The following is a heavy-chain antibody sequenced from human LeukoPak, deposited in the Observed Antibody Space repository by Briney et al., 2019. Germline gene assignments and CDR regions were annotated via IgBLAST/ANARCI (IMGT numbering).Heavy chain of an antibody. CDR1: GGSISSSSYY. CDR3: AISVSGSYDVFDV. Sequence: SETLSLTCTVSGGSISSSSYYWGWIRQPPGKGLEWIGEIYQSGSTNYNPSLKSRVTILLDNSKNQVSLKVNSVTAADTAVYFCAISVSGSYDVFDVWGQGTLVTVSS. J-gene: IGHJ3*01. D-gene: IGHD1-26*01. V-gene: IGHV4-39*07. CDR2: IYQSGST.